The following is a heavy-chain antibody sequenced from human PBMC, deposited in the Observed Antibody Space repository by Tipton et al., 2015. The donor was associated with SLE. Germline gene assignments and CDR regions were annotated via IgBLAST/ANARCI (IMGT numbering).Heavy chain of an antibody. Sequence: SLRLSCAASGFTFSSYWMTWVRQAPGKGLEWVANIKQDGSEKYYVDSVKGRFTISRDNSKKSLYLQMNGLRAEDTAIYYCARDLDQGNYFDYWGQGTLVTVSS. D-gene: IGHD2-2*01. CDR2: IKQDGSEK. V-gene: IGHV3-7*01. CDR1: GFTFSSYW. J-gene: IGHJ4*02. CDR3: ARDLDQGNYFDY.